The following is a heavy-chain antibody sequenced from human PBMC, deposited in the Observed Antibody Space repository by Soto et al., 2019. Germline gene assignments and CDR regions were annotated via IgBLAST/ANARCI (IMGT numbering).Heavy chain of an antibody. V-gene: IGHV3-7*03. Sequence: EVQLVESGGALVQPGGSLRRSCAGSGFTFPSYSMSWVRQAPGEGLEWVANIRQDGHEKYYVDSVRGRFTISRDNAQNSLYLQMDSLRAEDTAMYYCARDLPGYCSTTNCYYYFDFGGQGTLVTVSS. D-gene: IGHD2-2*01. CDR1: GFTFPSYS. J-gene: IGHJ4*02. CDR3: ARDLPGYCSTTNCYYYFDF. CDR2: IRQDGHEK.